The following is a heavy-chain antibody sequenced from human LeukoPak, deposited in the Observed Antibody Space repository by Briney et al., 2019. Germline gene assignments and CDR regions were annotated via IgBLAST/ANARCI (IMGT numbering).Heavy chain of an antibody. CDR2: IYYSGST. CDR3: ARGSGYSYGFAH. D-gene: IGHD5-18*01. J-gene: IGHJ4*02. Sequence: SETLSLTCTVSGGSISSGGYYWSWIRQHPGQGLEWIGYIYYSGSTYYNPSLKSRVTISVDTSKNQFSLKLSSVTAADTAVYYCARGSGYSYGFAHWGQGTLVTVSS. CDR1: GGSISSGGYY. V-gene: IGHV4-31*03.